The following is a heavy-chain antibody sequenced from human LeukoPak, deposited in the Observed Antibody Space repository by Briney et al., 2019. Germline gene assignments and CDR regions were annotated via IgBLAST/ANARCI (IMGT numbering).Heavy chain of an antibody. V-gene: IGHV1-69*05. CDR3: ARDLGVESDYFDDIYNYSGGENH. J-gene: IGHJ5*02. CDR2: IIPIYATT. CDR1: GGTFSSSA. D-gene: IGHD3-22*01. Sequence: SVKVSCKASGGTFSSSAISWLRQAPTQGLEWMAGIIPIYATTYYAQKFEGRVTVTTDESMSTAYMELASLTSEDTAVYFCARDLGVESDYFDDIYNYSGGENHWGQGTLVTVSS.